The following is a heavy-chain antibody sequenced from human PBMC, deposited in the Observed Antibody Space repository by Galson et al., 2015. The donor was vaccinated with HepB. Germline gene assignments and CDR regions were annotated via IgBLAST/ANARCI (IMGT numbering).Heavy chain of an antibody. Sequence: ETLSLTCAVYGGSFSGYYWSWIRQPPGKGLEWVGEINHSGSTNYNPSLKSRVTISVDTSKNQFSLKLSSVTAADTAVYYCARGPLGYCSSTSCYPFFYYYYGMDVWGQGTTVTVSS. V-gene: IGHV4-34*01. CDR2: INHSGST. D-gene: IGHD2-2*01. J-gene: IGHJ6*02. CDR1: GGSFSGYY. CDR3: ARGPLGYCSSTSCYPFFYYYYGMDV.